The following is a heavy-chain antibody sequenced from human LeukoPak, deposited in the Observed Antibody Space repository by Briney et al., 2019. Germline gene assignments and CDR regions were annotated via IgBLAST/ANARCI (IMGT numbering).Heavy chain of an antibody. V-gene: IGHV4-4*09. Sequence: NPSETLFLTCTVSGASINTYYWSWVRQPPGKGLEWVGYIYTSGSTNYNPSLKSRATISVDTSKNQFSLKLSSVTAADTAVYYCARKMVGATTRFDYWGLGTLVTVSS. D-gene: IGHD1-26*01. CDR1: GASINTYY. J-gene: IGHJ4*02. CDR3: ARKMVGATTRFDY. CDR2: IYTSGST.